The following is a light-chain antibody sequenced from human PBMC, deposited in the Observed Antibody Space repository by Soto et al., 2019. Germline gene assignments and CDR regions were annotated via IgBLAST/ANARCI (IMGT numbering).Light chain of an antibody. Sequence: EIVMTQSPATLSVSPGERATLSCRASQSVRSNLAWYQQRPGQAPRLLIYRASTRATGIPARFSGSGSGTEFTLTISSLQSEDFVVYSCQQYNNLPSITFGQGTRLETK. CDR1: QSVRSN. CDR3: QQYNNLPSIT. V-gene: IGKV3-15*01. CDR2: RAS. J-gene: IGKJ5*01.